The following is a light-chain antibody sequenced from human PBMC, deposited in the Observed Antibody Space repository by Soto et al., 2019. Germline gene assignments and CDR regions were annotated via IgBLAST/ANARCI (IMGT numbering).Light chain of an antibody. Sequence: QSVLTQSASVSGSPGQSITSSCTGTSNDVGGYNYVSWCQQHPGKAPKLMIYDVSNRPSGVSNRFSGSKSGNTASLTISGLQAEDEADYYCSSYTSSCTLYVFGTGTKVTVL. CDR1: SNDVGGYNY. J-gene: IGLJ1*01. V-gene: IGLV2-14*01. CDR3: SSYTSSCTLYV. CDR2: DVS.